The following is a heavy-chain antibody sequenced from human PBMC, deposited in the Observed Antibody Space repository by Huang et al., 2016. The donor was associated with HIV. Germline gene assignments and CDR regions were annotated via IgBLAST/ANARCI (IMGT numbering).Heavy chain of an antibody. CDR1: GYTFTSYA. J-gene: IGHJ4*02. CDR2: INTNTGKP. CDR3: ASSPREVFGVFDY. D-gene: IGHD3-3*01. Sequence: QVQLVQSGSELKKPGASVKDSCKASGYTFTSYAMNWVRQAPGQGLEWLGWINTNTGKPTYAQGFTGRFVCSLYTSVSTAYLQISSLKAEDTAVYYCASSPREVFGVFDYWGQGTLVTVSS. V-gene: IGHV7-4-1*02.